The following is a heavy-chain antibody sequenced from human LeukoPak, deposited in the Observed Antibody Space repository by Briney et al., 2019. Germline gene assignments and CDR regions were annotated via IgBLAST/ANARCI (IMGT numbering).Heavy chain of an antibody. CDR1: GASLNGYF. Sequence: PSETLSLTCSVSGASLNGYFWNWVRQTPEKGLEWIGYVSHTGATTSNPTLKSRVSITIDTSKSQISLTMTSVTAADSALYYCARDRRGSFYIFDLWGPGTIVSVS. D-gene: IGHD1-26*01. CDR2: VSHTGAT. V-gene: IGHV4-59*01. J-gene: IGHJ3*01. CDR3: ARDRRGSFYIFDL.